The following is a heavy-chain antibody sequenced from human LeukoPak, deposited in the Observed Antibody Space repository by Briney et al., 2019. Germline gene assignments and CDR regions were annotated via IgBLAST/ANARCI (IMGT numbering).Heavy chain of an antibody. CDR1: GFTFTNAG. D-gene: IGHD5-18*01. V-gene: IGHV3-30*01. Sequence: GSPLRLSCAGSGFTFTNAGIHWVRLAAGKGLEWVSFISHDGTNKYYSDSVDGRFTVSRLNSQNTVYLQMTDLRPDDTATYYCASEDVDTGDFWGQGTLVTASS. CDR3: ASEDVDTGDF. CDR2: ISHDGTNK. J-gene: IGHJ4*02.